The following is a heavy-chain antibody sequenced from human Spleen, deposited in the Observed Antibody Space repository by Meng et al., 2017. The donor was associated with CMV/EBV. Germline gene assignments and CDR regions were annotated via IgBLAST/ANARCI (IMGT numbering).Heavy chain of an antibody. CDR1: GGSFSGYY. V-gene: IGHV3-11*04. Sequence: LSLTCAVYGGSFSGYYWSWIRQPPGKGLEWVSYISSSGSTIYYADSVKGRFTISRDNAKNSLYLQMNSLRAEDTAVYYCARGYAFDIWGQGTMVTVSS. J-gene: IGHJ3*02. CDR3: ARGYAFDI. CDR2: ISSSGSTI.